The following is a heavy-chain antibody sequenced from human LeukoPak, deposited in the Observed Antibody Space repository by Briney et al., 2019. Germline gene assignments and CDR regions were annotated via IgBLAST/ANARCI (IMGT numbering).Heavy chain of an antibody. CDR3: HVDTAMVEVDY. J-gene: IGHJ4*02. CDR2: INPSGGST. V-gene: IGHV1-46*01. Sequence: ASVKVSCKASGYTFTGYYMHWVRQAPGQGLEWMGIINPSGGSTSYAQKFQGRVTMTRDMSTSTVYMELSSLRSEDTAVYYCHVDTAMVEVDYWGQGTLVTVSS. D-gene: IGHD5-18*01. CDR1: GYTFTGYY.